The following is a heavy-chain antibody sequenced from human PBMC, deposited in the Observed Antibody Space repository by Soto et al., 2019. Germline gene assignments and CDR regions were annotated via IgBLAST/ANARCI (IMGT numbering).Heavy chain of an antibody. V-gene: IGHV4-39*01. D-gene: IGHD3-10*01. J-gene: IGHJ4*02. Sequence: SETLSLTCTVSGGSISSSSYYWGWIRQPPGKGLEWIGSTYYSGSTYYNPSLKSRVTISVDTSKNQFSLKLSSVTAADTAVYYCARPGNYGSGSYLYYLDYWGQGTLVTVSS. CDR3: ARPGNYGSGSYLYYLDY. CDR2: TYYSGST. CDR1: GGSISSSSYY.